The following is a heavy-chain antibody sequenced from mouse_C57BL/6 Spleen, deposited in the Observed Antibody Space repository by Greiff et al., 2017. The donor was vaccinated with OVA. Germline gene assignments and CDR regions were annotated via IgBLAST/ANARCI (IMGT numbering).Heavy chain of an antibody. Sequence: QVQLQQSGPELVKPGASVKISCKASGYAFSSSWMNWVKQRPGQGLEWIGRIYPGDGDTNYNGKFKGKATLTADKSSSTAYMQLSSLTSEDASVYFCARTSPVAYWGQGILVTVAA. CDR3: ARTSPVAY. V-gene: IGHV1-82*01. CDR2: IYPGDGDT. CDR1: GYAFSSSW. J-gene: IGHJ3*01.